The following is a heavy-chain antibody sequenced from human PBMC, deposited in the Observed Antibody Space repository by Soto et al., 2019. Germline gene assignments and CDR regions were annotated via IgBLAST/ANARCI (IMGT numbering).Heavy chain of an antibody. CDR1: GFTFSNAW. J-gene: IGHJ4*02. D-gene: IGHD1-1*01. Sequence: EVQLVESGGGLVKPGGSLRLSCAASGFTFSNAWMSWVRQAPGKGLEWVGRIKSKTDGGTTDYAAPVKGRFTISRDDSKNTLYLQMNSLKTEDTAVYYCTPRQSGTTPLLGYWGQGTLVTVSS. CDR3: TPRQSGTTPLLGY. V-gene: IGHV3-15*01. CDR2: IKSKTDGGTT.